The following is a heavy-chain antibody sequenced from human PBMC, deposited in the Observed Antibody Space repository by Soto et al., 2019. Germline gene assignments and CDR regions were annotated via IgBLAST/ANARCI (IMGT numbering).Heavy chain of an antibody. CDR3: ARFRHFSILTTVTPPDY. CDR2: ISAYNGNT. CDR1: GYTFTSYG. V-gene: IGHV1-18*01. Sequence: ASVKVSCKASGYTFTSYGISWVRQAPGQGLEWMGWISAYNGNTYYAQKLQGRVTMTTDTSTSTAYMELRSLRSDDTAVYYCARFRHFSILTTVTPPDYWGQGTLVTVSS. J-gene: IGHJ4*02. D-gene: IGHD4-17*01.